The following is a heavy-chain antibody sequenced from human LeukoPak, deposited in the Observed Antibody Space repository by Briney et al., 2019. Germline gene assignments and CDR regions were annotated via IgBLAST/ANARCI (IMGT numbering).Heavy chain of an antibody. CDR2: IYYSGST. J-gene: IGHJ4*02. V-gene: IGHV4-39*07. Sequence: SETLSLTCTVSGGSISSSSYYWGWIRQPPGKGLEWIGSIYYSGSTYYNPSLKSRVTISVDRSKNQFSLKLSSVTAADTAVYYCARDSDCSSTSCYVFDYWGQGTLVTVSS. CDR1: GGSISSSSYY. CDR3: ARDSDCSSTSCYVFDY. D-gene: IGHD2-2*01.